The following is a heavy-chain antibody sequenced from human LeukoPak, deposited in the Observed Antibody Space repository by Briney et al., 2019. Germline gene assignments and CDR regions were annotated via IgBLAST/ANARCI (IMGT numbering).Heavy chain of an antibody. J-gene: IGHJ4*02. CDR2: INHSGSV. CDR1: GGSFSGHY. D-gene: IGHD1-26*01. Sequence: SETLSLTCVVYGGSFSGHYWSWIRQPPGKGLEWIGEINHSGSVNYNPSLKSRVTVSADTSKNQFSLKLNSVTAADTAVYYCAFTTGSYYLDSWGQGTPVTVSS. V-gene: IGHV4-34*01. CDR3: AFTTGSYYLDS.